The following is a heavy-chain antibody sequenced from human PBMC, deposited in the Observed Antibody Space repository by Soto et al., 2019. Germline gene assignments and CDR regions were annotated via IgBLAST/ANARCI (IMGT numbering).Heavy chain of an antibody. CDR3: VTSRVSIAVAGETEYYFDY. CDR2: VNPNSGGT. V-gene: IGHV1-2*04. D-gene: IGHD6-19*01. J-gene: IGHJ4*02. CDR1: GYTFTGYY. Sequence: QVQLVQSGAEVKKPGASVKVSCKASGYTFTGYYIHWVRQAPGQGLEWMGWVNPNSGGTNYAQKFKGWVTRTRATSISTAYMELSRLRSDDTAVYYCVTSRVSIAVAGETEYYFDYWGQGTLVTVSS.